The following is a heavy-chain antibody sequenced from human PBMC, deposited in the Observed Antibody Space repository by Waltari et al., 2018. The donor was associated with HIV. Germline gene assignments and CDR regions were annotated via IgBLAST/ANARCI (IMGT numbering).Heavy chain of an antibody. CDR3: ARGGCTATDCYRVGWFDT. J-gene: IGHJ5*02. CDR2: ISFDGRNK. Sequence: QAQLMESGGGVVQPGRSLRLSCAASGLTFRSYAMIGVRQGPGKGLEWVAVISFDGRNKFHADSVKGRFTISRDNSKNTLFLQMNSLRPEDTALYYCARGGCTATDCYRVGWFDTWGQGTLVTVSS. V-gene: IGHV3-30*04. D-gene: IGHD2-21*02. CDR1: GLTFRSYA.